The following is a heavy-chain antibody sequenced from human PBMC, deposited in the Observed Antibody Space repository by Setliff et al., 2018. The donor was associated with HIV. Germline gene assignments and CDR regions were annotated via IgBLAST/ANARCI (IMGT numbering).Heavy chain of an antibody. J-gene: IGHJ4*02. Sequence: SETLSLTCTVSGYSVNSDYLWCWIRQPPGKGLEWIGSVYHSGSTYYNPSLKSRVTTSIDTPQNQFSLTLTSVTAADTAVYYCARSPEWGAGGIDYWGQGTLVTVSS. V-gene: IGHV4-38-2*02. CDR3: ARSPEWGAGGIDY. CDR2: VYHSGST. D-gene: IGHD1-26*01. CDR1: GYSVNSDYL.